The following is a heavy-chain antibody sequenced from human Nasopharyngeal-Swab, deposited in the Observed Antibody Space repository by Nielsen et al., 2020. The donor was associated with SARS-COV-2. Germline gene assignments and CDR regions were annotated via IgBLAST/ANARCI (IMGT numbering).Heavy chain of an antibody. Sequence: VCQAPGKGLEWVSSISSSSTIYYADSVKGRFTISRDNAKNSLYLQMNSLKTEDTAVYYCTTEGTGTVTMARGDAFDIWGQGAMVTVSS. CDR3: TTEGTGTVTMARGDAFDI. J-gene: IGHJ3*02. V-gene: IGHV3-69-1*01. D-gene: IGHD4-17*01. CDR2: ISSSSTI.